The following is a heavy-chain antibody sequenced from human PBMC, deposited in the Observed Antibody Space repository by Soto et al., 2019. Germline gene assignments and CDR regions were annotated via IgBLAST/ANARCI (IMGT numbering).Heavy chain of an antibody. CDR2: IIPIFGTA. D-gene: IGHD3-10*01. J-gene: IGHJ4*02. CDR1: GGTFSSYA. Sequence: QVQLVQSGAEVKKPGSSVKVSCKASGGTFSSYAISWVRQAPGQGLEWMGGIIPIFGTANYAQKFQGRVTITADEPTSTPYMELSSLRSEDTAVYYCARATITLFGPVGSGSYYNCEYWGQGTLVTVSS. V-gene: IGHV1-69*01. CDR3: ARATITLFGPVGSGSYYNCEY.